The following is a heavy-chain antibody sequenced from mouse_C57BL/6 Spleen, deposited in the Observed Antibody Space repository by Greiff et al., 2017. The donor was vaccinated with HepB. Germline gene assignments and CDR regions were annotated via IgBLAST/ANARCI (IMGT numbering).Heavy chain of an antibody. V-gene: IGHV5-9-1*02. J-gene: IGHJ2*01. Sequence: EVNLVESGEGLVKPGGSLKLSCAASGFTFSSYAMSWVRQTPEKRLEWVAYISSGGDYIYYADTVKGRFTISRDNARNTLYLQMSSLKSEDTAMYYCTRDYYGSSLDYWGQGTTLTVSS. D-gene: IGHD1-1*01. CDR3: TRDYYGSSLDY. CDR2: ISSGGDYI. CDR1: GFTFSSYA.